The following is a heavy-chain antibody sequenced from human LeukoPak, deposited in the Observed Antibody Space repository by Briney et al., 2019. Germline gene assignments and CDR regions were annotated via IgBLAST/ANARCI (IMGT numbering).Heavy chain of an antibody. CDR1: GYTFTGYY. CDR3: ARTIAAAGTFYYYYYMDV. D-gene: IGHD6-13*01. Sequence: ASVKVSCKASGYTFTGYYMHWVRQAPGQGLEWMGWINPNSGGTNYAQKFQGRVTMTRDTSISTAYMELSRLRSDDTAVYYCARTIAAAGTFYYYYYMDVWGKGTTVTVSS. CDR2: INPNSGGT. J-gene: IGHJ6*03. V-gene: IGHV1-2*02.